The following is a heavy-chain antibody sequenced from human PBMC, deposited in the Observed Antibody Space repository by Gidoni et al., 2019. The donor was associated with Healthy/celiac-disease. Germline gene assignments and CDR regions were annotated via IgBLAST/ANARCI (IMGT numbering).Heavy chain of an antibody. J-gene: IGHJ4*02. CDR1: GFTFDDYT. D-gene: IGHD6-19*01. V-gene: IGHV3-43*01. CDR3: AKSLYSSGWYANSFDY. Sequence: EVQLVESGGVVVQPGGSLRLSCAASGFTFDDYTMHWVRQAPGKGLEWVSLISWDGGSTYYADSVKGRFTISRDNSKNSLYLQMNSLRTEDTALYYCAKSLYSSGWYANSFDYWGQGTLVTVSS. CDR2: ISWDGGST.